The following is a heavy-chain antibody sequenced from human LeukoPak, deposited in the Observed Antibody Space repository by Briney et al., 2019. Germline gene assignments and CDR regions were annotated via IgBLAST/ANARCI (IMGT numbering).Heavy chain of an antibody. V-gene: IGHV4-61*02. Sequence: SETLSLTCTVSGGSISSGSYYWSWIRQPAGKGLEWIGRIYTSGSTNYNPSLKSRVTISVDTSKNQFSLKLSSVTAADTAVYYCARESSSWCRGRGAFDIWGQGTMVTVSS. J-gene: IGHJ3*02. D-gene: IGHD6-13*01. CDR1: GGSISSGSYY. CDR3: ARESSSWCRGRGAFDI. CDR2: IYTSGST.